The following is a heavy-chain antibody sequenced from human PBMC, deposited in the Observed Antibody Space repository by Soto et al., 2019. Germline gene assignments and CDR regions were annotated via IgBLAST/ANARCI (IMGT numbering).Heavy chain of an antibody. D-gene: IGHD2-21*01. V-gene: IGHV3-23*01. J-gene: IGHJ4*02. CDR3: AKVLGTSEEYCGYYFDY. Sequence: KGLEWVSAITGSGDSTYYADSVKGRFSISRDNSKNTLYLQMYSLRAGDTAIYYCAKVLGTSEEYCGYYFDYWGQGTLVTVSS. CDR2: ITGSGDST.